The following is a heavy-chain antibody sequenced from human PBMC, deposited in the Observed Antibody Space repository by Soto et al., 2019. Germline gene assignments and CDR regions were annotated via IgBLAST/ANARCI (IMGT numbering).Heavy chain of an antibody. Sequence: QVQLQESGPGLVKPSGTLSLTCAVSSGSISSSNWWGWVRQPPGKGLEWIGEIYHSGSTNYNPSLKRRGTISVDKSKKQFSLKLSSVTAADTAVYYCARLVIIRLGDNWFDPWGQGTLVTVSS. CDR3: ARLVIIRLGDNWFDP. D-gene: IGHD3-9*01. J-gene: IGHJ5*02. CDR2: IYHSGST. CDR1: SGSISSSNW. V-gene: IGHV4-4*02.